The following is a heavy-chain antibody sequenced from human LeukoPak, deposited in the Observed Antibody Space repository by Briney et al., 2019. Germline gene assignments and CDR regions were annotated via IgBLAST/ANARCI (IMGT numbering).Heavy chain of an antibody. V-gene: IGHV4-34*01. D-gene: IGHD5-24*01. CDR3: ARGSRQRWLQLLDY. J-gene: IGHJ4*02. CDR2: INHSGST. CDR1: GGSFSGYY. Sequence: PSETLSLTCAVYGGSFSGYYWSWIRQPPGKGLEWIGEINHSGSTNYNPSLKSRVTISVDTSKNQFSLKLSSVTAADTAVHYCARGSRQRWLQLLDYWGQGTLVTVSS.